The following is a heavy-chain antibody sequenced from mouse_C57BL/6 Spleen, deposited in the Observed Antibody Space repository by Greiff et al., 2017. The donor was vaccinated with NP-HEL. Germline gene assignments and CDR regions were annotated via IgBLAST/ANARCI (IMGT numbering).Heavy chain of an antibody. Sequence: EVQVVESEGGLVQPGSSMKLSCTASGFTFSDYYLAWVRQVPEKGLEWVANINYDGSSTYYLDSLKSRFIISRDNAKNILYLQMSSLKSEDTATYYCARSKLGRGAMDYWGQGTSVTVSS. CDR2: INYDGSST. V-gene: IGHV5-16*01. D-gene: IGHD4-1*01. CDR3: ARSKLGRGAMDY. J-gene: IGHJ4*01. CDR1: GFTFSDYY.